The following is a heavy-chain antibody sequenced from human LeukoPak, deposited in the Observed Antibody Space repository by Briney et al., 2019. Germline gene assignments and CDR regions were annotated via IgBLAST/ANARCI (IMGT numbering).Heavy chain of an antibody. Sequence: GGSLRLSCAASGFTFSSCGMHWVRQAPGKGLEWVAFIRYDGSNKYYADSVKGRFTISRDNSKNTLYLQMNSLRAEDTAVYYCAKDQNSNYRPGDPWGQGTLVTVSS. CDR2: IRYDGSNK. V-gene: IGHV3-30*02. J-gene: IGHJ5*02. CDR3: AKDQNSNYRPGDP. D-gene: IGHD4-11*01. CDR1: GFTFSSCG.